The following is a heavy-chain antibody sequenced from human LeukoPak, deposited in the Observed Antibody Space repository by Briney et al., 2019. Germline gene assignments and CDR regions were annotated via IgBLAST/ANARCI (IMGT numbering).Heavy chain of an antibody. Sequence: SETLSLTCNVSGASLSRNCWSWIRQPPGKGLEWIGYIYHSGNTNYSPSLESRVTMSVDESKNQFSLRVHFVSAADTAVYYCASTRRAAVAGRFDSWGQGTLVTVSS. CDR2: IYHSGNT. CDR1: GASLSRNC. V-gene: IGHV4-4*09. J-gene: IGHJ4*02. D-gene: IGHD6-19*01. CDR3: ASTRRAAVAGRFDS.